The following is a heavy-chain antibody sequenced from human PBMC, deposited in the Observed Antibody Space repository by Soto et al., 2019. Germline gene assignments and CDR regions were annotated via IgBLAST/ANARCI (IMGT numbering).Heavy chain of an antibody. CDR3: ARGRLVRGVIITKNSYYFDY. Sequence: QVQLQQWGARLLKPSETLSLTCAVYGGSFSGYYWSWIRQPPGKGLEWIGEINHSGSTNYNPSLKSRVTISVDTSKNQFSLKLSSVTAADTAVYYCARGRLVRGVIITKNSYYFDYWGQGTLVTVSS. CDR1: GGSFSGYY. D-gene: IGHD3-10*01. V-gene: IGHV4-34*01. CDR2: INHSGST. J-gene: IGHJ4*02.